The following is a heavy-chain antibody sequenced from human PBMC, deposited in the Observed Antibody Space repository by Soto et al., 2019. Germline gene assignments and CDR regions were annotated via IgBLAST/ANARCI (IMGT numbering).Heavy chain of an antibody. J-gene: IGHJ4*02. Sequence: QVQLQESGPGLVKPSQTLSLTCTVSGGSISSGGYYWSWIRQHPGKGLEWIGYIYYSGSTYYNPSLKIRGTISVDPSKNQFSLKLSSVTAADTAVYYCARANWDGAGFDYWGQGTLVTVSS. D-gene: IGHD1-26*01. CDR1: GGSISSGGYY. CDR2: IYYSGST. V-gene: IGHV4-31*03. CDR3: ARANWDGAGFDY.